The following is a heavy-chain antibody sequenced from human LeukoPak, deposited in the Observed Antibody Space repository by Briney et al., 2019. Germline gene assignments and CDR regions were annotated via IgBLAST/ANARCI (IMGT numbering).Heavy chain of an antibody. Sequence: GGSLRLSCAASGFTFSSYAMRWVRQAPGKGLEWVSAISGSGGSTYYADSVKGRFTISRDNSKNTLYLQMNSLRAEDTAVYYCAKDVNVVVAATPDYWGQGTLVTVSS. J-gene: IGHJ4*02. D-gene: IGHD2-15*01. CDR2: ISGSGGST. V-gene: IGHV3-23*01. CDR1: GFTFSSYA. CDR3: AKDVNVVVAATPDY.